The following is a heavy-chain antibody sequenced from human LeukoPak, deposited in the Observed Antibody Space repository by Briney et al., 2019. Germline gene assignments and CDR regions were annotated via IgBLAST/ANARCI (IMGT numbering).Heavy chain of an antibody. Sequence: GGSLRLSCTGSGLTFGDYTVSWVRQAPGRGLEWVGFIRSKAYGGTTAYAAAAKGRFTISRDDSKSKASLQMNSLKTEDTAVYFCSVGSRGTYIPTFDLWGQGTLVTVSS. CDR1: GLTFGDYT. D-gene: IGHD1-26*01. CDR2: IRSKAYGGTT. V-gene: IGHV3-49*04. J-gene: IGHJ5*02. CDR3: SVGSRGTYIPTFDL.